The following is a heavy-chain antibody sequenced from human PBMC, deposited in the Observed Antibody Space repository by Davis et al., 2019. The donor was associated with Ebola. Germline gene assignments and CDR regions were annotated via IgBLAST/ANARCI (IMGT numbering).Heavy chain of an antibody. CDR1: GFAFGDYA. CDR2: INWNSDNI. V-gene: IGHV3-9*01. CDR3: AKGRTIPLALDF. Sequence: SLKISCAGSGFAFGDYAMHWVRQAPGKGLEWVSGINWNSDNIVYADSVKGRFTISRDNAKNSLYLQMNSLRGEDTAFYYCAKGRTIPLALDFWGRGTLVTVSS. D-gene: IGHD2-2*02. J-gene: IGHJ4*02.